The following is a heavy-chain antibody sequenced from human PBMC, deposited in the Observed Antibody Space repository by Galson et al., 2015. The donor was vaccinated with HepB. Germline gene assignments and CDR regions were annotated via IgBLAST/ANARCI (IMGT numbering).Heavy chain of an antibody. Sequence: SVKVSCKASGYIFTGYYIHWVRQAPGKGLEWMGWINPFSGGTNFAQKFQGRFTMTRDTSISTVFMELSRLGSDDTAIYYCARSIVGTTFFYYGVDLWGQGTTVTVSS. CDR3: ARSIVGTTFFYYGVDL. CDR2: INPFSGGT. V-gene: IGHV1-2*02. CDR1: GYIFTGYY. D-gene: IGHD1-26*01. J-gene: IGHJ6*02.